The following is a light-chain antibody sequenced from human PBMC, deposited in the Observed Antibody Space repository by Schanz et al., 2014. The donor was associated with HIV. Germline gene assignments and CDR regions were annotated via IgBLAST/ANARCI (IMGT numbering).Light chain of an antibody. CDR1: RSNIGAGYD. J-gene: IGLJ1*01. CDR2: GNS. CDR3: GSYTFASTPYV. V-gene: IGLV1-40*01. Sequence: QSVLTQPPSVSGAPGQRVTISCTGSRSNIGAGYDVHWYQQLPGAAPKLLIYGNSNRPSGVPDRFSGSKSGTSASLAITGLQAEDEADYYCGSYTFASTPYVFGSGTKLTVL.